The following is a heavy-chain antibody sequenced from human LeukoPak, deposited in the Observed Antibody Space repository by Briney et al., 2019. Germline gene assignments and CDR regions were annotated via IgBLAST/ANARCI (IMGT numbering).Heavy chain of an antibody. CDR2: INHSGST. D-gene: IGHD3-10*01. Sequence: GSLRLSCAASGFTFSSYWMSWVRQPPGKGLEWIGEINHSGSTNYNPSLKSRVTISVDTSKNQFSLKLSSVTAADTAVYYCAREGYYGSGRLTDYWGQGTLVTVSS. CDR3: AREGYYGSGRLTDY. V-gene: IGHV4-34*01. CDR1: GFTFSSYW. J-gene: IGHJ4*02.